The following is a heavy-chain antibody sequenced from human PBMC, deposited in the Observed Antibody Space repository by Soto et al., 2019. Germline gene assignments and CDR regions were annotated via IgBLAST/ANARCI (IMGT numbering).Heavy chain of an antibody. J-gene: IGHJ3*02. V-gene: IGHV3-23*01. CDR2: ILVDGRT. Sequence: GGSLRLSCAASGFICSSYDMSWVRQAPGKWLEWVSTILVDGRTFYVDSVKGRFTISRDSSQNTVYLQMNSLTAGDTALYYCAKATATGGGAFDICGQGXMVTV. CDR3: AKATATGGGAFDI. CDR1: GFICSSYD. D-gene: IGHD2-8*02.